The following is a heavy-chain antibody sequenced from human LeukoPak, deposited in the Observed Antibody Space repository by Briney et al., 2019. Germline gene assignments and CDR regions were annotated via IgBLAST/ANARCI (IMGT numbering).Heavy chain of an antibody. V-gene: IGHV4-61*08. Sequence: SETLSLTCTVSGGSVNSGGYFWSWIRQPPEKGLEWIGYIQNSARTNYNPSLESRVTISVDSSKDQFSLRLSSVTAADTAVYYCATDYSNFYGMDVWGQGTTVTVSS. CDR3: ATDYSNFYGMDV. CDR2: IQNSART. CDR1: GGSVNSGGYF. D-gene: IGHD4-11*01. J-gene: IGHJ6*02.